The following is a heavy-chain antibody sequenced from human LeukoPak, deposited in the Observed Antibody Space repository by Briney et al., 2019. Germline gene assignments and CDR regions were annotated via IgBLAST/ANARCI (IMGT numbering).Heavy chain of an antibody. CDR3: ARQIPNGPLDS. Sequence: SQTLSLTCSVSAGSTSSGGYYWSWIRQYPGKGLEWIGYVRSSGTTYYNPSLKGRVAMSVDTSKNQFPLKLNSVTAADTAIYYCARQIPNGPLDSWGQGTLVSVSS. CDR2: VRSSGTT. CDR1: AGSTSSGGYY. J-gene: IGHJ5*01. V-gene: IGHV4-31*03.